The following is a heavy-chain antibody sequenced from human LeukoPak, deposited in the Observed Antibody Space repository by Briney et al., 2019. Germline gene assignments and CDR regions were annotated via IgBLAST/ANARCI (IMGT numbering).Heavy chain of an antibody. D-gene: IGHD3-10*02. J-gene: IGHJ6*04. Sequence: SGGPLRLSCAASGFTFSNYAMSWVRQAPGKGLGWVSYISSSGSTIYYADSVKGRFTISRDNAKNSLYLQMNSLRAEDTAVYYCAELGITMIGGVWGKGTTVTISS. V-gene: IGHV3-48*03. CDR2: ISSSGSTI. CDR3: AELGITMIGGV. CDR1: GFTFSNYA.